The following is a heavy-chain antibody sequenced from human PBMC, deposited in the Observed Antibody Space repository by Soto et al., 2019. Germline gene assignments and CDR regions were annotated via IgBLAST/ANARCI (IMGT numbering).Heavy chain of an antibody. J-gene: IGHJ6*02. Sequence: SVTVSCKASGGTFSSYAISWVRQAPGQGLEWMGGIVPFFKGTKYAQKFQGRVTITADDSTSTAYMDLTSLRNEDLAVYYLARDVTLNYYDSTYYYYAMDVWGQGTTVTVSS. CDR1: GGTFSSYA. CDR2: IVPFFKGT. D-gene: IGHD3-16*01. V-gene: IGHV1-69*13. CDR3: ARDVTLNYYDSTYYYYAMDV.